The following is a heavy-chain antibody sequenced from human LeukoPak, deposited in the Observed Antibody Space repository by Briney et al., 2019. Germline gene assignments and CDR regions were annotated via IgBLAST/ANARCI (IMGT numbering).Heavy chain of an antibody. D-gene: IGHD6-19*01. J-gene: IGHJ4*02. Sequence: GGSLRLSCAASKFTFSFYGMHWVRQAPGKGLGWVTFIRFNGNDKYYADSVKGRFTISRDNSENTLYLQMNSLRGEDTAVYYCVKENTGWSFDYWGQGTLVTVSS. CDR2: IRFNGNDK. CDR1: KFTFSFYG. V-gene: IGHV3-30*02. CDR3: VKENTGWSFDY.